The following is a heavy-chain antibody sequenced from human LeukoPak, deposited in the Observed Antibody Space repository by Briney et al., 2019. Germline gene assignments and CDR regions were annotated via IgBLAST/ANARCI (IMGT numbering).Heavy chain of an antibody. CDR2: IFNSGST. V-gene: IGHV4-61*08. Sequence: SETLSLTCTVSGGSFRSGGYYWSWIRQPPGEGLEWIGFIFNSGSTNYNPSLKSRVTISGDTSKNQFSLRLSSVTAADTAVYYCARGSNYFDYWGQGTLATVSS. CDR1: GGSFRSGGYY. J-gene: IGHJ4*02. D-gene: IGHD6-6*01. CDR3: ARGSNYFDY.